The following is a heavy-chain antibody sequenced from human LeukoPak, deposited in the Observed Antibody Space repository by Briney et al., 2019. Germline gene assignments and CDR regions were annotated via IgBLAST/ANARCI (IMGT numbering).Heavy chain of an antibody. CDR3: ARVMYYDFWSGPLDY. Sequence: GASVKVSCKASGYTFTSYYMHWVRQAPGQGLEWMGIINPSGGSTSYAQKFQGRVTMTRDTSTSTVYMELSSLRSEDTAVYYCARVMYYDFWSGPLDYWGQGTLVTVSS. CDR1: GYTFTSYY. D-gene: IGHD3-3*01. V-gene: IGHV1-46*01. CDR2: INPSGGST. J-gene: IGHJ4*02.